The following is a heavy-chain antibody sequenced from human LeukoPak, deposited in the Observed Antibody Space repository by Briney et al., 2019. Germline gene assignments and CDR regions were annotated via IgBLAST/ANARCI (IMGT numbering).Heavy chain of an antibody. CDR1: GYTFTSYG. V-gene: IGHV1-18*01. D-gene: IGHD3-22*01. CDR2: ISAYNGNT. CDR3: ARVGEDYYGSSGRNWFDP. J-gene: IGHJ5*02. Sequence: ASVKVSCKASGYTFTSYGISWVRQAPGQGLEWMGWISAYNGNTNYAQKLQGRVTMTTDTSTSTAYMELRSLRSDDTAVYYCARVGEDYYGSSGRNWFDPWGQGTLVTVSS.